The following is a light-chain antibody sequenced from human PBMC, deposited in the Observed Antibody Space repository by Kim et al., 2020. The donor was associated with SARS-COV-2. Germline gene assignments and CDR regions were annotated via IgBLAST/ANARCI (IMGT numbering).Light chain of an antibody. J-gene: IGKJ4*01. CDR2: GAS. V-gene: IGKV3-20*01. CDR3: QQYGNSPPLT. Sequence: EIVLTQSPGTLSLSPGERATLSCRAIQSVSSSYLAWYQQKPGQAPRLLIYGASSRATGIPDRFSGSGSGTDFTLTISRLEPEDFAVYYCQQYGNSPPLTFGGGTKVDIK. CDR1: QSVSSSY.